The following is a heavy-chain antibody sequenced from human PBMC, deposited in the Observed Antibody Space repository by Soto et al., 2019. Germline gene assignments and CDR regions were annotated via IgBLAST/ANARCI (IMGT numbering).Heavy chain of an antibody. CDR2: INSDGSSI. CDR1: GFTFSRYW. V-gene: IGHV3-74*03. J-gene: IGHJ6*02. Sequence: PGGSLRLSCEASGFTFSRYWTHWVRQAPGKGLVWVARINSDGSSITYADSVKGRFTISRDNAKNTVYVQMKSLRAEDTAVYFCARALDEVGGMDVWGQGTTVTVSS. CDR3: ARALDEVGGMDV.